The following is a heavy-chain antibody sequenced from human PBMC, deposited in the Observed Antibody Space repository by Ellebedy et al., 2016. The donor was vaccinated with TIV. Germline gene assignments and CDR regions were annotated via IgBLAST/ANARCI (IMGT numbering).Heavy chain of an antibody. CDR3: ARYCNSTTCSNWFDP. V-gene: IGHV1-18*04. Sequence: AASVKVSCKTSGYTFTSYGISWVRQAPGQGLEWMGWISAYNGNTNYAQMLQGRVTMTTDTFTSTAYMELRGRRSCDTAVYYCARYCNSTTCSNWFDPWGQGTLVTVSS. D-gene: IGHD2-2*01. CDR1: GYTFTSYG. CDR2: ISAYNGNT. J-gene: IGHJ5*02.